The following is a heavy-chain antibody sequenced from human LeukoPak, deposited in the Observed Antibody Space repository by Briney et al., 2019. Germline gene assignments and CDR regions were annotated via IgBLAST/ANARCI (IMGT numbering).Heavy chain of an antibody. Sequence: SPTLSLTFAISGDSVSSNSAAWNWIRQSPSRGLEWLGRTYYRSKWYNDYAVSVKSRITINPDTSKNQFSLQLNSVTPEDTAVYYCARAGDMTGAFDYWGQGTLVTVSS. CDR3: ARAGDMTGAFDY. CDR1: GDSVSSNSAA. V-gene: IGHV6-1*01. D-gene: IGHD1-14*01. J-gene: IGHJ4*02. CDR2: TYYRSKWYN.